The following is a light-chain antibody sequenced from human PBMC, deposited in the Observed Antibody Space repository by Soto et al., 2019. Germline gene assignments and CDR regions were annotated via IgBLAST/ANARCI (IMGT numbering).Light chain of an antibody. CDR1: QGINSY. CDR3: QQLNIYPPT. Sequence: DIQLTQSPSSLSASVGDRVTITCRASQGINSYLAWYQQKPGKAPKLLIYAASTLQSGVPSRFSGSGSGAEFTLTITSLQHEDFATYYCQQLNIYPPTFGQGTRLEIK. J-gene: IGKJ5*01. V-gene: IGKV1-9*01. CDR2: AAS.